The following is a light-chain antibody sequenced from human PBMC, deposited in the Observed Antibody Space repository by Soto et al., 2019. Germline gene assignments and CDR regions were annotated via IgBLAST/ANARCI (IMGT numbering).Light chain of an antibody. V-gene: IGKV1-12*01. Sequence: DIQVTQSPSSVSASVGDRVTITCRTSQDVSSWLAWYQQKPGKAPELLIYSASTLQTGVPSRFSCSGSGTDFTLTISSLQPEDVATYYCQPANSFPLTFGGGTKVEIK. J-gene: IGKJ4*02. CDR1: QDVSSW. CDR2: SAS. CDR3: QPANSFPLT.